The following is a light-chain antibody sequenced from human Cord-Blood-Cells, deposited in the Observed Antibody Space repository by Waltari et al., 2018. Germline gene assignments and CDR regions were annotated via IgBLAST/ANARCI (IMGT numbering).Light chain of an antibody. J-gene: IGLJ1*01. V-gene: IGLV1-44*01. Sequence: QSVLTQPPSASGTPGQRVTISCSGSSSNIGSNTVNWYQQLPGTAPKLLIDSNNQRPSGVPDRFSGSKSGTSASLAISGLQSEDEADYYCAAWDDSLNGRNYVFGTGTKVTVL. CDR1: SSNIGSNT. CDR2: SNN. CDR3: AAWDDSLNGRNYV.